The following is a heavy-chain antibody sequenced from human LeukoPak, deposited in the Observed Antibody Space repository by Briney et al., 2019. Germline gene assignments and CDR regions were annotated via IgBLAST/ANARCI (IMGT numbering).Heavy chain of an antibody. D-gene: IGHD3-3*01. V-gene: IGHV4-34*01. CDR1: GGSFSGYY. CDR2: INHSGST. CDR3: ARGDGDYDFWSGYSGRWFDP. Sequence: SETLSLTCAVYGGSFSGYYWSWIRQPPGKGLEWIGEINHSGSTNYNPSLKSRVTISVDTSKNQFSLKLSSVTAADTAVYYCARGDGDYDFWSGYSGRWFDPWGQGTLVTASS. J-gene: IGHJ5*02.